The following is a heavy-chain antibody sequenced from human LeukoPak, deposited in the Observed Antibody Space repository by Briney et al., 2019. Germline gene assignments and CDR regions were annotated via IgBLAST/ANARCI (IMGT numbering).Heavy chain of an antibody. Sequence: PGGSLRLSCAASGFTFTDYYMSWIRQAPGKGLEWVSYISPSGGTIYYADSVKGRFTISRDNANNSLHLQMNSLRAEDTAVYYCGRTYFDFWSSYYSVDDWGQGTLVAVSS. CDR1: GFTFTDYY. CDR2: ISPSGGTI. CDR3: GRTYFDFWSSYYSVDD. D-gene: IGHD3-3*01. V-gene: IGHV3-11*04. J-gene: IGHJ4*02.